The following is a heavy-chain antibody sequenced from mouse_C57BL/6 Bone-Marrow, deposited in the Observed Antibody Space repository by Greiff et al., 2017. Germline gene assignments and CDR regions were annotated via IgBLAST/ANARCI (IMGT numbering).Heavy chain of an antibody. J-gene: IGHJ3*01. CDR3: VGNWAFAY. V-gene: IGHV10-3*01. Sequence: EVQVVESGGGLVQPKGSLKLSCAASGFTFNTYAMHWVRQAPGKGLEWVARIRRKSSNYATYYADSVKDRFTISRDDSQIVLYLQMNNLKTGDTSMYCCVGNWAFAYWGQGTLVTVSA. D-gene: IGHD4-1*01. CDR2: IRRKSSNYAT. CDR1: GFTFNTYA.